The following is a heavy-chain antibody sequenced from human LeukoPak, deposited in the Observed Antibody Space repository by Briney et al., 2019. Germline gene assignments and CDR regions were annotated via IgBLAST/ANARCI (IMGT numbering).Heavy chain of an antibody. CDR3: ARDDSYYYGSGSYFVY. D-gene: IGHD3-10*01. J-gene: IGHJ4*02. Sequence: PGRSLRLSCAASGFTFSSYGMHWVRQAPGKGLEWVAVIWYDGSNKYYADSVKGRFTISRDNSKNTLYLQMNSLRAEDTAVYYCARDDSYYYGSGSYFVYWGQGTLVTVSS. CDR2: IWYDGSNK. CDR1: GFTFSSYG. V-gene: IGHV3-33*01.